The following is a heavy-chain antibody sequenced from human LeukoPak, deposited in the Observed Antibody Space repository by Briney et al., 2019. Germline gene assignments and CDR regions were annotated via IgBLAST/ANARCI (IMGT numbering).Heavy chain of an antibody. Sequence: GGSLRLSCATSGFAFSISSMSWVRQAPGKGLEWVSTISDAGGSSWYAESVKGRFSISRDNSMNSVSLQMSSLRVEDTAIYYCTKDDSSSWYDYFFDYWGQGTLVTVSS. CDR2: ISDAGGSS. V-gene: IGHV3-23*01. D-gene: IGHD6-13*01. J-gene: IGHJ4*02. CDR3: TKDDSSSWYDYFFDY. CDR1: GFAFSISS.